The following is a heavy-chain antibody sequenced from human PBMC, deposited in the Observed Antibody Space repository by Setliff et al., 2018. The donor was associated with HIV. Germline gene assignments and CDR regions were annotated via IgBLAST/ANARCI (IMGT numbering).Heavy chain of an antibody. Sequence: SETLSLTCSVSGGSITTTDYYWTWIRQSPGKGLEWIGSLYSGGGIYRNPSLKSRVIIFVDTSKNQFSLHLDSVTAADTAVYYCARRARTTIFGVAQGAFDIWGQGTVVTVSS. CDR2: LYSGGGI. V-gene: IGHV4-39*01. CDR3: ARRARTTIFGVAQGAFDI. D-gene: IGHD3-3*01. J-gene: IGHJ3*02. CDR1: GGSITTTDYY.